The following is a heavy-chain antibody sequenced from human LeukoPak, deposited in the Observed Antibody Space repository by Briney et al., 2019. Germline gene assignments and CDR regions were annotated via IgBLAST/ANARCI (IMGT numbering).Heavy chain of an antibody. CDR2: IYYSGST. J-gene: IGHJ6*02. CDR3: ARDSPRYSSGWYYYYYGMDV. V-gene: IGHV4-30-4*01. CDR1: GGSISSGDYY. D-gene: IGHD6-19*01. Sequence: TLSLTCTVSGGSISSGDYYWSWIRPPPGKGLEWIGYIYYSGSTYYNPSLKSRVTISVDTSKNQFSLKLSSVTAADTAVYYCARDSPRYSSGWYYYYYGMDVWGQGTTVTVSS.